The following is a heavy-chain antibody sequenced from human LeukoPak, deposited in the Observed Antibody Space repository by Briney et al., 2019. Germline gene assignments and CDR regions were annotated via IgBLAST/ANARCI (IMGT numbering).Heavy chain of an antibody. CDR2: FDPEDGET. CDR1: GYTLTELS. Sequence: ASVKVSCKVSGYTLTELSMHWVRQAPGKGLEWMGGFDPEDGETIYAQKFQGRVTMTEDTSTDTAYMELSSLRSEDTAVYYCARDLYGSGSLDYWGQGTLVTVSS. CDR3: ARDLYGSGSLDY. J-gene: IGHJ4*02. D-gene: IGHD3-10*01. V-gene: IGHV1-24*01.